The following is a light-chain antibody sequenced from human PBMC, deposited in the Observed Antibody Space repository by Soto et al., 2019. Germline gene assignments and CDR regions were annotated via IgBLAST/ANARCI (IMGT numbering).Light chain of an antibody. V-gene: IGKV3D-15*01. CDR2: SAS. Sequence: EIVMTQSPATLSVSPGQRVTLSCRAIQSVSSKLAWYQQKPGQAPRLLIYSASTRATGIPARFSGSGSGTDFTLTISSLEPEDSAIYYCQQRNIWPPVTFGQGTRREIK. CDR3: QQRNIWPPVT. CDR1: QSVSSK. J-gene: IGKJ5*01.